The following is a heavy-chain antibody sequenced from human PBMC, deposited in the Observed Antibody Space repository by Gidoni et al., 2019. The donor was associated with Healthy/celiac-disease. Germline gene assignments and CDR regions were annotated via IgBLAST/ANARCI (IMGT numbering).Heavy chain of an antibody. J-gene: IGHJ4*02. D-gene: IGHD3-3*01. Sequence: EVQLVEPGGGLVQPGRSLRLSCAASGFTFDDDAMHWVRQAPGKGLGWVSGISWKSGSIGYADSVKGRFTISRDNAKNSLYLQMNSLRAEDTALYYCAKAKIFGVVIIGEFDYWGQGTLVTVSS. CDR2: ISWKSGSI. V-gene: IGHV3-9*01. CDR1: GFTFDDDA. CDR3: AKAKIFGVVIIGEFDY.